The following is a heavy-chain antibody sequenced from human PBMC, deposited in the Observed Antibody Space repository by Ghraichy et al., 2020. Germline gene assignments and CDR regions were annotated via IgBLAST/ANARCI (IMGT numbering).Heavy chain of an antibody. V-gene: IGHV4-34*01. CDR3: ARGLRGALKIAARRRLDWFDP. Sequence: SETLSLTCAVYGGSFSGYYWSWIHQPPGKGLEWIGEINHSGSTNYNPSLKSRVTISVDTSKNQFSLKLSSVTAADTAVYYCARGLRGALKIAARRRLDWFDPWGQGTLVTVSS. J-gene: IGHJ5*02. CDR1: GGSFSGYY. D-gene: IGHD6-6*01. CDR2: INHSGST.